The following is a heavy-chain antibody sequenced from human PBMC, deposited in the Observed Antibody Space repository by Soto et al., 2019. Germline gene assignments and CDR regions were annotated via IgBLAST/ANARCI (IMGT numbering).Heavy chain of an antibody. D-gene: IGHD2-2*01. CDR3: ARDSYCSSPSCYGVFDY. CDR1: GFTFSSYS. J-gene: IGHJ4*02. CDR2: ISSSSSYI. V-gene: IGHV3-21*01. Sequence: EVQLVESGGGLVKPGGSLRLSCAASGFTFSSYSMNWVRQAPGKGLEWVSSISSSSSYIYYADSVKGRFPISGDNAKNSLYWQMNSLGAEDTAVYYCARDSYCSSPSCYGVFDYWGQGTLVTVSS.